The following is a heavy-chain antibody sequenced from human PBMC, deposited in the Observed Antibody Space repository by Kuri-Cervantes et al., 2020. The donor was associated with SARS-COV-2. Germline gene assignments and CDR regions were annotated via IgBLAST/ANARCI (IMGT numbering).Heavy chain of an antibody. V-gene: IGHV4-39*01. CDR2: VSYTRNT. Sequence: GSLRLSCSVSGASISSNTYYWGWIRQPPGKGLEWIGSVSYTRNTYLNPSLKSRVTISVHTSKTQFSLNLSSVTVADTAVYYCARQVELSLDEYGMDIWGQGTTVTVSS. J-gene: IGHJ6*02. D-gene: IGHD1-7*01. CDR1: GASISSNTYY. CDR3: ARQVELSLDEYGMDI.